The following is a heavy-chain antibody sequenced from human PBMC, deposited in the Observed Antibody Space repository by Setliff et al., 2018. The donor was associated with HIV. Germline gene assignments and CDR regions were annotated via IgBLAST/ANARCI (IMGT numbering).Heavy chain of an antibody. CDR1: GDSMSRHY. J-gene: IGHJ6*03. CDR2: IYSNGNT. Sequence: SETLSLTCTVSGDSMSRHYWSWIRQPPGKGLEFIGNIYSNGNTKYNPSLKSRVIMSVDMSNHQVSLRLSSVTAADTAVYYCASGPWSYFGYYMDVWGKGATVTVSS. CDR3: ASGPWSYFGYYMDV. D-gene: IGHD1-26*01. V-gene: IGHV4-59*08.